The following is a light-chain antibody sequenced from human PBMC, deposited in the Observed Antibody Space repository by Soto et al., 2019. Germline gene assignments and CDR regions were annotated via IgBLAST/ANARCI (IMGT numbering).Light chain of an antibody. CDR3: QQYYSYSYT. CDR1: QSISTW. J-gene: IGKJ2*01. V-gene: IGKV1-5*03. Sequence: DIQMTQSPSTLSASVGDRVTITCRASQSISTWLAWYQQKPGKAPKLLIFKASSLDSGVPSRFSGSGSGTEFTLTISSLQPDDFATYHCQQYYSYSYTFGQGTKLEIK. CDR2: KAS.